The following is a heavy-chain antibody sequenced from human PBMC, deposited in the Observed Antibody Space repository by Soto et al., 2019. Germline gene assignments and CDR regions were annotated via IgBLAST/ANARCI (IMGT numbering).Heavy chain of an antibody. Sequence: EVQLVESGGGLVQPGGSLRLSCAASGFSLSDSSIHWGRQASGKGLEWIGRIQSKTNSYATVYAESVKGRFTISRDDSSNSANLPMDSLKTEETAVYYCTRYENTAMWDVWGRGTTVTVSS. CDR3: TRYENTAMWDV. CDR1: GFSLSDSS. CDR2: IQSKTNSYAT. D-gene: IGHD5-18*01. V-gene: IGHV3-73*02. J-gene: IGHJ6*02.